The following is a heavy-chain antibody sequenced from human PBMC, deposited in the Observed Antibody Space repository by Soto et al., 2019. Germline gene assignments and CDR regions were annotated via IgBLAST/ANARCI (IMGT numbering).Heavy chain of an antibody. J-gene: IGHJ6*02. CDR3: AKDLGHCSSTSCYTGYYYGMDV. Sequence: GGSLRLSCAASGFTFSSYGMHWVRQAPGKGLEGVAVISYDGSNKYYADSVKGRFTISRDNSKNTLYLQMNSLRAEDTAVYYCAKDLGHCSSTSCYTGYYYGMDVWGQGTTVTVAS. CDR1: GFTFSSYG. D-gene: IGHD2-2*02. V-gene: IGHV3-30*18. CDR2: ISYDGSNK.